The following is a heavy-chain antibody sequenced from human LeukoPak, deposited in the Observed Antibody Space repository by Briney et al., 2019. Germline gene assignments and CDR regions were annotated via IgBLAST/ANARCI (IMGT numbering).Heavy chain of an antibody. J-gene: IGHJ4*02. D-gene: IGHD5-24*01. CDR2: IYPGHSDT. CDR1: GYSFTSYW. CDR3: ARHLDGYNPFDY. V-gene: IGHV5-51*01. Sequence: GESLKISCKGSGYSFTSYWIIWVRQMPGKGPECMGIIYPGHSDTRYSPSFQVQVTISADESSNTAYLQWSSLKASDTAIYYCARHLDGYNPFDYWGQGTLVTVSS.